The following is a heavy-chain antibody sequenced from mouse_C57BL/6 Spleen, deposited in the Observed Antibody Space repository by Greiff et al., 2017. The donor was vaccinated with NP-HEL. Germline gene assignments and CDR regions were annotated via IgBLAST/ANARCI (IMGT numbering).Heavy chain of an antibody. V-gene: IGHV14-4*01. CDR1: GFNIKDDY. Sequence: EVKLQESGAELVRPGASVKLSCTASGFNIKDDYMHWVKQRPEQGLEWIGWIDPENGDTEYASKFQGKATITADTSSNTAYLQLSSLTSEDTAVYYCTTLYYSNPYWYFDVWGTGTTVTVSS. CDR3: TTLYYSNPYWYFDV. D-gene: IGHD2-5*01. J-gene: IGHJ1*03. CDR2: IDPENGDT.